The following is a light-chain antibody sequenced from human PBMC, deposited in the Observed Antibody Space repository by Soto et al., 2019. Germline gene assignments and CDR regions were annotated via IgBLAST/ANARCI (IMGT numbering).Light chain of an antibody. CDR2: DAS. CDR1: QSVSSSN. CDR3: QQYGTSPVT. V-gene: IGKV3-20*01. J-gene: IGKJ2*01. Sequence: EVVLTQSPGTLSLSPGEGATLSCRASQSVSSSNLAWYQQKPGPAPRLLIYDASISASGIPDRFSGSGSGTDFTLTISRLEPEDFAVYYCQQYGTSPVTFGQGTKLEMK.